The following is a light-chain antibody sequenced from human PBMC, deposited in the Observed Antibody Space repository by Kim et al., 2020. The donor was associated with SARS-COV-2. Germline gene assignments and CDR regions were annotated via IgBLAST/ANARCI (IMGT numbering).Light chain of an antibody. CDR2: ADN. J-gene: IGLJ1*01. CDR3: HSYDRDSHV. CDR1: GASIPTDY. V-gene: IGLV6-57*03. Sequence: GKQVTYPGTRSGASIPTDYVQWYQQRPGSAPATVIYADNERPSGVPDRFSGSSDASSNSASLTISGLKTEDEADYYCHSYDRDSHVFGTGTKVTVL.